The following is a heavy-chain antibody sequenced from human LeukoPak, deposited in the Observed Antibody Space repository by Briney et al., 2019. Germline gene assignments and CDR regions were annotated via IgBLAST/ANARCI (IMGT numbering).Heavy chain of an antibody. Sequence: ASVKVSCKASGCTFTSYGISWVRQAPGQGLEWMGWISAYNGNTNYAQKLQGRVTMTTDTSTSTAYMELRSLRSDDTAVYYCARGGGYYYGSGSYFPYYYYYYYMDVWGKGTTVTVSS. CDR3: ARGGGYYYGSGSYFPYYYYYYYMDV. D-gene: IGHD3-10*01. CDR2: ISAYNGNT. J-gene: IGHJ6*03. V-gene: IGHV1-18*01. CDR1: GCTFTSYG.